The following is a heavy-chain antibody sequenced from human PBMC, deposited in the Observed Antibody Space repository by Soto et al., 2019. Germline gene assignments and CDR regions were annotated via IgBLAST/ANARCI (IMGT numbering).Heavy chain of an antibody. Sequence: PSETLSLTCAVSGGSISSGGYSWSWIRQPPGKGLEWIGYIYHSGSTYYNPSLKSRVTISVDRSKNQFSLKLSSVTAADTAVYYCARVSGIAYCGGDCYPPAGYYLDYWGQGTLVTVSS. CDR3: ARVSGIAYCGGDCYPPAGYYLDY. V-gene: IGHV4-30-2*01. D-gene: IGHD2-21*02. CDR2: IYHSGST. J-gene: IGHJ4*02. CDR1: GGSISSGGYS.